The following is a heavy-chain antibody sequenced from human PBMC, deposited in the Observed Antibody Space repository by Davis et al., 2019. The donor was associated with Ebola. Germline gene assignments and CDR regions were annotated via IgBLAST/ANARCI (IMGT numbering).Heavy chain of an antibody. J-gene: IGHJ6*02. Sequence: SETLSPPCTVPCGPIRSISYYRGWIRPPPGKGLEGIGSIYYSGSTYYNPSPKSRVTISVDTSKNQFSLKLSSVTAADTAVYYCARDGGRLRVYYYYGMDVWGQGTTVTVSS. V-gene: IGHV4-39*07. CDR1: CGPIRSISYY. CDR2: IYYSGST. D-gene: IGHD3-10*01. CDR3: ARDGGRLRVYYYYGMDV.